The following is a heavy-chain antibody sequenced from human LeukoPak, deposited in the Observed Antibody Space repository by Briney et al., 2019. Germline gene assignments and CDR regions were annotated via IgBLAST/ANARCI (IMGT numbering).Heavy chain of an antibody. D-gene: IGHD2-8*01. V-gene: IGHV3-15*01. J-gene: IGHJ4*02. CDR1: RFTFSDAW. CDR2: IRSQSDGGTA. Sequence: GGSLTLSCAVSRFTFSDAWMAWVRQAPGKGLEHVGRIRSQSDGGTADYAAPVKDRFTISRDDSNNMVYLYMNNLKIEDTAMYYCTTGYGTIDFWGQGTLVVVSS. CDR3: TTGYGTIDF.